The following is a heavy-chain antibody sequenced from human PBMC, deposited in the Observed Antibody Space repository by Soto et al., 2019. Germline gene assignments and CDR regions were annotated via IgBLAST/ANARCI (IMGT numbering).Heavy chain of an antibody. Sequence: QVQLVESGGGVVQPGRSLRLSCRASGFIFSNYGMHWVRQAAGKGLEWVAVVWYDGSNKYYADSVKGRFTISRDNSKSTLYLQMSSLRAEDTALYYCARAGDTSLGIRELGAFDIWGQGTKVTVSS. J-gene: IGHJ3*02. CDR3: ARAGDTSLGIRELGAFDI. CDR1: GFIFSNYG. V-gene: IGHV3-33*01. CDR2: VWYDGSNK. D-gene: IGHD2-21*01.